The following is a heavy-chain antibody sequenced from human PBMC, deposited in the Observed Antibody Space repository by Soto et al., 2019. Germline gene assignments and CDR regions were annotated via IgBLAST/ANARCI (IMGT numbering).Heavy chain of an antibody. CDR3: ARSRFSIVGAPRRKLKLSTYGMDV. CDR1: GYSFTSYW. D-gene: IGHD1-26*01. J-gene: IGHJ6*02. V-gene: IGHV5-51*01. CDR2: IYPGDSDT. Sequence: GESLKISCKGSGYSFTSYWIGWVRQMPGKGLEWMGIIYPGDSDTRYSPSFQGQVTISADKSISTAYLQWSSLKASDTAMYYCARSRFSIVGAPRRKLKLSTYGMDVWGQGTTVTVSS.